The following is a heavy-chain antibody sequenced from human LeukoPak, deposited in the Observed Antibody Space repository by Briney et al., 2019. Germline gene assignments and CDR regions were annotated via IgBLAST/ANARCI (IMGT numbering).Heavy chain of an antibody. CDR2: ISSGGTT. CDR3: ARDPSPVYYASGSSKYYYYGMDV. J-gene: IGHJ6*02. D-gene: IGHD3-10*01. V-gene: IGHV3-66*01. Sequence: GGSLRLSCAASGFTVSSNYMNWVRQAPGKGLEWVSLISSGGTTYYTDSVKGRFTISRDNSKSTLYLQMNSLRAEDMAVYYCARDPSPVYYASGSSKYYYYGMDVWGPGTTVTVSS. CDR1: GFTVSSNY.